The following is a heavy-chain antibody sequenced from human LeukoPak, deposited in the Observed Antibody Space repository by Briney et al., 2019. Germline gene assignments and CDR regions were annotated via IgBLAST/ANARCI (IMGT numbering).Heavy chain of an antibody. Sequence: SVKVSCKASGGTFSSYAISWVRQAPGQGLEWMGGIIPIFGTANYAQKFQGRVTITADKSTSTAYMELSSLRSEDTAVYYCARGGYCSSTSCYSPFDPRGQGTLVTVSS. J-gene: IGHJ5*02. CDR2: IIPIFGTA. V-gene: IGHV1-69*06. CDR3: ARGGYCSSTSCYSPFDP. CDR1: GGTFSSYA. D-gene: IGHD2-2*01.